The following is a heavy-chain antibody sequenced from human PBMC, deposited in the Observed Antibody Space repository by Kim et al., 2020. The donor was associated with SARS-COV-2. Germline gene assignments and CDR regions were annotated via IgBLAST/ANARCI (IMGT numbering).Heavy chain of an antibody. Sequence: GGSLRLSCAASGFTFSNYAMSWVRQAPGKGLEWVSTIGNSGSTTYYADSVKGRFTFSRDNSKSTISLQMNSLGAEDTAVYFCVRDGRQRSYWGHGTLVTV. CDR3: VRDGRQRSY. D-gene: IGHD6-25*01. V-gene: IGHV3-23*01. J-gene: IGHJ4*01. CDR1: GFTFSNYA. CDR2: IGNSGSTT.